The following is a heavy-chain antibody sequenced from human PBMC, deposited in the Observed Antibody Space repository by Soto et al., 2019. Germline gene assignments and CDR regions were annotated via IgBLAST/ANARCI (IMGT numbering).Heavy chain of an antibody. CDR1: GFTLSSYW. CDR3: VRVWNYFDY. CDR2: INSDGSSI. J-gene: IGHJ4*02. V-gene: IGHV3-74*01. D-gene: IGHD1-1*01. Sequence: GGSLRLSCAASGFTLSSYWMHWVRQAPGKGLVWVSRINSDGSSISYADSVKGRFTISRDNAKNTLYLQMDSLRAEDTAVYYCVRVWNYFDYWGQGTLVTVPQ.